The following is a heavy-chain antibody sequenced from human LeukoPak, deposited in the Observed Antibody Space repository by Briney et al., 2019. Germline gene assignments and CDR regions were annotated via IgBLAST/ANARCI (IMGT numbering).Heavy chain of an antibody. CDR2: IRYDGSNK. J-gene: IGHJ4*02. V-gene: IGHV3-30*02. CDR3: AKDRGLRWYQFDY. Sequence: GGSLRLSCAASGFTFSSYGMHWVRQAPGKGLEWVAFIRYDGSNKFYADSVKGRFTISRDNSKNTQYLQMNSLRAEDTAVYYCAKDRGLRWYQFDYWGQGTLVTVSS. D-gene: IGHD4-23*01. CDR1: GFTFSSYG.